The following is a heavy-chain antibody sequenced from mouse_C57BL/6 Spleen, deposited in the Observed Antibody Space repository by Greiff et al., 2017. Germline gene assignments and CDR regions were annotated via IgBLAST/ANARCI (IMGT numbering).Heavy chain of an antibody. Sequence: EVKLMESGPGLVKPSQSLSLTCSVTGYSITSGYYWNWIRQFPGNKLEWMGYISYDGSNNYNPSLKNRISITRDTSKNQFFLKLNSVTTEDTATYYCARERITTVVGYFDYWGQGTTLTVSS. J-gene: IGHJ2*01. CDR2: ISYDGSN. CDR3: ARERITTVVGYFDY. V-gene: IGHV3-6*01. CDR1: GYSITSGYY. D-gene: IGHD1-1*01.